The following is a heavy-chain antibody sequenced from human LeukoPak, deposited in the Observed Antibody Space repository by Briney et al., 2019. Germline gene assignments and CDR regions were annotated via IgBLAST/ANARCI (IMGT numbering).Heavy chain of an antibody. Sequence: PGGSLRLSCAASGFTISTYAMTWVRQAPGKGLEWVSSITSIGATTYYADSVKGRFTISRDISKNTLYLQMNSLTAEDSAVYYCAKEFIAGDGHVDCDSWGQGTLVTVSS. V-gene: IGHV3-23*01. J-gene: IGHJ4*02. CDR3: AKEFIAGDGHVDCDS. D-gene: IGHD5-24*01. CDR2: ITSIGATT. CDR1: GFTISTYA.